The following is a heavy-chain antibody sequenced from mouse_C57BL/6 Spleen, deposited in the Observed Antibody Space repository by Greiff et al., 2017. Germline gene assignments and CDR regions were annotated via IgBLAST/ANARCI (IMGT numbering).Heavy chain of an antibody. D-gene: IGHD1-1*02. Sequence: EVQLQESVAELVRPGASVKLSCTASGFNIKNTYMHWVKQRPEQGLEWIGRIDPANGNTKYAPKFQGKDTITADTSSNTAYLQLSSLTSEDTAIXYCAPSGGTEYYFDYWGQGTTLTVSS. V-gene: IGHV14-3*01. CDR3: APSGGTEYYFDY. J-gene: IGHJ2*01. CDR2: IDPANGNT. CDR1: GFNIKNTY.